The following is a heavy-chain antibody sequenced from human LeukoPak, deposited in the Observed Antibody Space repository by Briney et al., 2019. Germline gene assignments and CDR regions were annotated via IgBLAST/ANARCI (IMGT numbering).Heavy chain of an antibody. Sequence: SVKVSCKASGGTFSSYAISWVRQAPGQGLEWMGRIIPILGIANYAQKFQGRVTITADKSTSTAYMELSSLRSEDTAVYYCAGGNYDILAGHYYYYYYGMDVWGQGTTVTVSS. CDR3: AGGNYDILAGHYYYYYYGMDV. CDR2: IIPILGIA. D-gene: IGHD3-9*01. CDR1: GGTFSSYA. V-gene: IGHV1-69*04. J-gene: IGHJ6*02.